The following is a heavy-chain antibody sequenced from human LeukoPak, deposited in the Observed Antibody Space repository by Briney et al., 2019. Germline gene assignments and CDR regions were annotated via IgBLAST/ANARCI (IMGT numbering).Heavy chain of an antibody. D-gene: IGHD3-10*01. CDR1: GFTFDDHA. V-gene: IGHV3-43*02. Sequence: PGGSLRLSCAASGFTFDDHAMHWVRQAPGKGLEWVSLIGNDGSTKYADSVKGRFTISRGSSKNSLYLEMHSLRTEDTALYYCASQTKYYYGSGSYRTAFDIWGQGTMVTVSS. CDR2: IGNDGST. CDR3: ASQTKYYYGSGSYRTAFDI. J-gene: IGHJ3*02.